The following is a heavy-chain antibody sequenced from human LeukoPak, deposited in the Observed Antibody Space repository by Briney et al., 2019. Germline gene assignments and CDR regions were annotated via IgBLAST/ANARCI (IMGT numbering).Heavy chain of an antibody. D-gene: IGHD5-24*01. Sequence: SETLSLTCTVSGGSISSSSYYWGWIRQPPRKGLEWIGSIYYSGSTYYNPSLKSRVTISVDTSKNQFSLKLSSVTAADTAVYYCARGRVEMATIDFDYWGQGTLVTVSS. CDR3: ARGRVEMATIDFDY. CDR1: GGSISSSSYY. V-gene: IGHV4-39*07. CDR2: IYYSGST. J-gene: IGHJ4*02.